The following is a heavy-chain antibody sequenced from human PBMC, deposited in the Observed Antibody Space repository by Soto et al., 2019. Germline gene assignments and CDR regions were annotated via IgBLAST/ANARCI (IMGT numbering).Heavy chain of an antibody. CDR3: AKGTVVVAATQFDY. D-gene: IGHD2-15*01. CDR1: GFTFDDYA. J-gene: IGHJ4*02. CDR2: ISWNSGSI. Sequence: EVQLVESGGGLIQPGGSLRLSCAASGFTFDDYAMHWVRQAPGKGLEWVSGISWNSGSIGYADSVKGRFTISRDNAKNSLYLQMNSLRAEDTALYYCAKGTVVVAATQFDYWGQGTLVTVSS. V-gene: IGHV3-9*01.